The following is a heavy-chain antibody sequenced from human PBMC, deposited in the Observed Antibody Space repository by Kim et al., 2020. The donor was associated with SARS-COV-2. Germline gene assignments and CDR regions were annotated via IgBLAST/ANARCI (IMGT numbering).Heavy chain of an antibody. J-gene: IGHJ4*02. Sequence: VDSVKGRFTISRDNAKNSLYLQMNSLRAEDTAVYYCARVVHFLTVPYFDYWGQGTLVTVSS. D-gene: IGHD4-17*01. CDR3: ARVVHFLTVPYFDY. V-gene: IGHV3-7*01.